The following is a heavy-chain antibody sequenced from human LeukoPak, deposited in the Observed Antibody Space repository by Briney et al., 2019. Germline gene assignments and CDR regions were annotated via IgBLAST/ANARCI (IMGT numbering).Heavy chain of an antibody. CDR3: VKGRDYYMDV. Sequence: PGGSLRLSCAASGFTFSNYGMHWVRQAPGKGLEWVAFMRYDGSNEYYADSVKGRFTISRDNSKNTLYLQMNSLRAEDTAVYYCVKGRDYYMDVWGKGTTVTVSS. J-gene: IGHJ6*03. CDR2: MRYDGSNE. CDR1: GFTFSNYG. V-gene: IGHV3-30*02. D-gene: IGHD3-10*01.